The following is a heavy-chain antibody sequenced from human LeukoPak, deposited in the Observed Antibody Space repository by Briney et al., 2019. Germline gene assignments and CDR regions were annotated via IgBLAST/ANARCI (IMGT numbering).Heavy chain of an antibody. J-gene: IGHJ4*02. V-gene: IGHV3-53*01. CDR2: IYSDGNT. Sequence: GSLRLSCAASGFSVVNNYMSWVRQAPGKGLEWVSVIYSDGNTYYADSVKGRFTISGDNSKNTVYFQMNSLRDEDTAVYYCARAGGWSRSTIDYWGQGTVITVSS. CDR1: GFSVVNNY. CDR3: ARAGGWSRSTIDY. D-gene: IGHD6-19*01.